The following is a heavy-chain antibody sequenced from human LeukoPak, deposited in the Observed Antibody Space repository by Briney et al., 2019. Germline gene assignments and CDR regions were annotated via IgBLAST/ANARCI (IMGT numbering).Heavy chain of an antibody. Sequence: GGSLRLPCAASGFTFSSYDMHWVRQATGKGLEWVSAIGTAGDTYYPGSVKGRFTISRENAKNSLYLQMNSLRAGDTAVYYCARDNWNIQGYYGMDVWGQGTTVTVSS. CDR1: GFTFSSYD. D-gene: IGHD1/OR15-1a*01. J-gene: IGHJ6*02. V-gene: IGHV3-13*01. CDR3: ARDNWNIQGYYGMDV. CDR2: IGTAGDT.